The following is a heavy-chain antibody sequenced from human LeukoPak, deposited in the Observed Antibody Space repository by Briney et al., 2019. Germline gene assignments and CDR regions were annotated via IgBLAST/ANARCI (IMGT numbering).Heavy chain of an antibody. CDR2: ISPTGSTT. CDR3: ATHLAYCPTESCSFFDY. CDR1: GFSFSGHW. V-gene: IGHV3-74*01. D-gene: IGHD2-21*01. J-gene: IGHJ4*02. Sequence: GGSLRLSCTASGFSFSGHWMHWARQLPGKGLVWVSRISPTGSTTSYADSVKGRFTVSRDNAKNTLYLQVNNLRAEDTAVYYCATHLAYCPTESCSFFDYWGQGALVTVSS.